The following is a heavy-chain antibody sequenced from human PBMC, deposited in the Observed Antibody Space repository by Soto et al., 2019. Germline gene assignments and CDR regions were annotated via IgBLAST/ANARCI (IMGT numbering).Heavy chain of an antibody. CDR2: INPKRGGT. CDR3: AREGENSGDIDF. D-gene: IGHD1-26*01. Sequence: GASVKVSCKAPGYTFTGYYFHWVRQAPGQGLESMGWINPKRGGTNYAQKFQGRVTMSTDTSTNTAYMELSSLRSDDTAVYYCAREGENSGDIDFWGQGTLVTVSS. CDR1: GYTFTGYY. J-gene: IGHJ4*02. V-gene: IGHV1-2*02.